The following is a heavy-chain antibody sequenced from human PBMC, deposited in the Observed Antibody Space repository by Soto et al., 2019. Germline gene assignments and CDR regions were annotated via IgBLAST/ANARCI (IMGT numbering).Heavy chain of an antibody. CDR3: AKGIAVADPFDY. J-gene: IGHJ4*02. CDR2: INAGNGNT. V-gene: IGHV1-3*01. Sequence: ASVKVSCKASGYTFTSYAMHWVRQAPGQRLEWMGWINAGNGNTKYSQKFQGRVTITRDTSASTAYMELSSLRSEDTAVYYCAKGIAVADPFDYWGQGTLVTVSS. CDR1: GYTFTSYA. D-gene: IGHD6-19*01.